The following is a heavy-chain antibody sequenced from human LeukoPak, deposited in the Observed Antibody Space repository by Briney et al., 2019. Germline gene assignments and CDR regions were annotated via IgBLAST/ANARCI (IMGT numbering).Heavy chain of an antibody. J-gene: IGHJ4*02. V-gene: IGHV4-39*02. Sequence: SETLSLTCTVSGGSISSCNYYWGWIRQPPGKGLEWIGSIYYSGSTYYNPYLKSRVTISLDTSKNHFSLKMSSLTAADTAVYYCARDLASCAGDCYSDGFDYWGQGALVSVSS. D-gene: IGHD2-21*02. CDR2: IYYSGST. CDR3: ARDLASCAGDCYSDGFDY. CDR1: GGSISSCNYY.